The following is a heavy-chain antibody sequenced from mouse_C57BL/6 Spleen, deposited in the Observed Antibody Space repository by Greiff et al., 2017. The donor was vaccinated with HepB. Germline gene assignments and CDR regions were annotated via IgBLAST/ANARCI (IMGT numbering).Heavy chain of an antibody. CDR3: ARVRGLRGAMDY. V-gene: IGHV5-4*03. D-gene: IGHD2-2*01. CDR2: ISDGGSYT. Sequence: EVKVVESGGGLVKPGGSLKLSCAASGFTFSSYAMSWVRQTPEKRLEWVATISDGGSYTYYPDNVKGRFTISRDNAKNNLYLQMSHLKSEDTAMYYCARVRGLRGAMDYWGQGTSVTVSS. CDR1: GFTFSSYA. J-gene: IGHJ4*01.